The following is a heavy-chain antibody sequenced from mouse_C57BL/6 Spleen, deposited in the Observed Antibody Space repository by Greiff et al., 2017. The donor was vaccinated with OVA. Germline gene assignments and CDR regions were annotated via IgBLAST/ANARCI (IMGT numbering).Heavy chain of an antibody. CDR3: ARSVGLRRWFAY. V-gene: IGHV1-69*01. D-gene: IGHD2-2*01. CDR2: IDPSDSYT. Sequence: QVQLQQPGAELVMPGASVKLSCKASGYTFTSYWMHWVKQRPGQGLEWIGEIDPSDSYTNYNQKFKGKSTLTVDKSSSTAYMQLSSLTSEDSAVYYCARSVGLRRWFAYWGQGTLVTVSA. J-gene: IGHJ3*01. CDR1: GYTFTSYW.